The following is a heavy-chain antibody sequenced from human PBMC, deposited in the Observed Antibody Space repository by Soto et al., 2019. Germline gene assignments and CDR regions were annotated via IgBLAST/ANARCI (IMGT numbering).Heavy chain of an antibody. CDR2: IFSNDEK. Sequence: QVTVKASGPVLVTPTETLTLTCTVSGFSLSNAGLGVSWIRPPPGTALEWLEHIFSNDEKSYSTSLNSRLTSSKDTSKGQVVLNMTNMDPVDTATYYCASTYSTSWYCFDPCGQGTLGTVSS. CDR1: GFSLSNAGLG. D-gene: IGHD6-13*01. V-gene: IGHV2-26*04. CDR3: ASTYSTSWYCFDP. J-gene: IGHJ5*02.